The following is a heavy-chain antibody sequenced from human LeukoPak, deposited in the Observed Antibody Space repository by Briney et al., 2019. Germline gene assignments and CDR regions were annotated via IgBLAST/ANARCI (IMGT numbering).Heavy chain of an antibody. CDR2: INPNSGGT. D-gene: IGHD6-13*01. V-gene: IGHV1-2*02. J-gene: IGHJ5*02. CDR3: ASEPYIAAAVGSWFDP. CDR1: GYTFTGYY. Sequence: ASVKVSCKASGYTFTGYYMHWVRQAPGQGLEWMGWINPNSGGTNYAQKFQGRVTMTRDTSISTAYMELSRLRSDDTAVYYCASEPYIAAAVGSWFDPWGQGTLVTVSS.